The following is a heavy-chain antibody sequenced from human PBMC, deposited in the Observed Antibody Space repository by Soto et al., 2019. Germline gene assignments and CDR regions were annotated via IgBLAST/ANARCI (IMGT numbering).Heavy chain of an antibody. J-gene: IGHJ6*02. CDR2: INPNSGGT. CDR3: ASLPVLWETYGMDV. CDR1: GYNFTNYH. Sequence: ASVKVSCKASGYNFTNYHIHWVRQAPGQGLEWMGWINPNSGGTNYAQKFQGGVTMTRDTSISTAYMELSRLRSDDTAVYYCASLPVLWETYGMDVWGQGTTVTVSS. V-gene: IGHV1-2*02. D-gene: IGHD3-16*01.